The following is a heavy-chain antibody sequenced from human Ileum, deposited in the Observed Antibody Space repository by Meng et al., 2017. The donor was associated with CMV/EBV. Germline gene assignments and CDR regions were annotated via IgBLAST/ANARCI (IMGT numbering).Heavy chain of an antibody. J-gene: IGHJ5*02. Sequence: GGSLRLSCAASGLTFTKAWMTWVRQAPGKGLEWVSYISVSGSGKYYADSVKGRFTISRDNAKNTLYLQMNSLRVEDTAVYYCACFASSGYSYNWLDPWGQGTLVTVSS. V-gene: IGHV3-48*03. D-gene: IGHD3-3*01. CDR3: ACFASSGYSYNWLDP. CDR1: GLTFTKAW. CDR2: ISVSGSGK.